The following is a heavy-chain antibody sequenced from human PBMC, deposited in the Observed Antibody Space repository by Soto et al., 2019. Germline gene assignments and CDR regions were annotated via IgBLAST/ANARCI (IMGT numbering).Heavy chain of an antibody. J-gene: IGHJ4*02. D-gene: IGHD2-15*01. Sequence: AGSLRLSCAASGFTFGSYAMHWVRQAPGKGLEWVAVISYNGSNKYYAASMKGRITITRHNSKNTPYLQMTSLRAEDTPVYYCARDRGSNLLTYCFDYWGQGTLVTVSS. V-gene: IGHV3-30-3*01. CDR3: ARDRGSNLLTYCFDY. CDR2: ISYNGSNK. CDR1: GFTFGSYA.